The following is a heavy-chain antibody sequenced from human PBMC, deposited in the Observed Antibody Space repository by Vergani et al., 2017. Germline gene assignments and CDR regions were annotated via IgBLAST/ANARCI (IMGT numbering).Heavy chain of an antibody. J-gene: IGHJ5*02. CDR2: IDPSDSYS. D-gene: IGHD6-13*01. CDR3: ARRYSSRSGNEGFPFDP. V-gene: IGHV5-10-1*01. CDR1: GYSFTSYW. Sequence: EVPLVQSGAEVKKPGESLRISCKGSGYSFTSYWISWVRQMPGKGLEWMGRIDPSDSYSNYSPSFQGHVTIAADKSISTAYLQWSSLKASDTAMYYCARRYSSRSGNEGFPFDPWGQGTLVTVSS.